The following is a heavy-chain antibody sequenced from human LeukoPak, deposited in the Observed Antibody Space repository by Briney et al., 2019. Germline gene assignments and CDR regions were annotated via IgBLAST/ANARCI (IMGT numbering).Heavy chain of an antibody. V-gene: IGHV1-18*01. CDR3: ARSAAGYSSGLFDY. CDR1: GGTFSSYA. CDR2: ISAYNANT. D-gene: IGHD6-19*01. Sequence: ASVKVSCKASGGTFSSYAICWVRQAPGQGLEWMGWISAYNANTNYAQKLHGRVTMTTDTSTSTAYMELRSLRSDDTAVYYYARSAAGYSSGLFDYWGQGTLVTVSS. J-gene: IGHJ4*02.